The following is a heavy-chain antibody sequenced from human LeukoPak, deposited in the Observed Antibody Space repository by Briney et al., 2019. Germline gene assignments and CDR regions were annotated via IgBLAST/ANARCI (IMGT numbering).Heavy chain of an antibody. CDR3: ARDGAEGDDSAFDV. CDR1: GFTLRDYH. CDR2: TRSKVRKYAT. V-gene: IGHV3-72*01. J-gene: IGHJ3*01. Sequence: TGGSLRLSCVGSGFTLRDYHMDWVRQAPGMGLEWVGRTRSKVRKYATEYAASVKGRFTISRDESKNSVFLHLSSLTVEDTALYYCARDGAEGDDSAFDVWGQGTMVTVSS. D-gene: IGHD3-22*01.